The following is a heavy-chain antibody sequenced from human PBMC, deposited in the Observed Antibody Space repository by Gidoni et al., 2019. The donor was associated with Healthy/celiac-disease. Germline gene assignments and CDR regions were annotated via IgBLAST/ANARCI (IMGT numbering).Heavy chain of an antibody. CDR3: AKGPGIGDY. D-gene: IGHD6-13*01. CDR1: GFTFDDYA. Sequence: EVQLVESGGGLVQPGRSLRLSCAASGFTFDDYAMHWVRQAPGKGLEWVSGISWNSGSIGYADSVKGRFTISRDNAKNSLYLQMNNLRAEDTALYYCAKGPGIGDYWGQGTLVTVSS. V-gene: IGHV3-9*01. CDR2: ISWNSGSI. J-gene: IGHJ4*02.